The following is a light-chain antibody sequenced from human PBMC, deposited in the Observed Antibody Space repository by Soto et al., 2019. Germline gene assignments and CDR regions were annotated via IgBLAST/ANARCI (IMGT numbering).Light chain of an antibody. V-gene: IGLV2-11*01. Sequence: QSVLTQPRSVSGSPGQSVTISCTGTSSDVGGYNYVSWYQQHPGKAPKLMIYDVSKRPSGVPDRFSGSKSGNTASLTISGLQAEDEADYYRCSYAGSYTYVSATGTKVTVL. CDR2: DVS. J-gene: IGLJ1*01. CDR3: CSYAGSYTYV. CDR1: SSDVGGYNY.